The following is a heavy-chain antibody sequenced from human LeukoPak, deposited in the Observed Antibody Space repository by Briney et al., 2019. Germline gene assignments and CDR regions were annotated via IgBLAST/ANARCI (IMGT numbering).Heavy chain of an antibody. V-gene: IGHV3-23*01. J-gene: IGHJ4*02. CDR3: AKHRTTVLTDFDY. CDR1: GFTFTSCA. D-gene: IGHD4-23*01. Sequence: GGSLRLSCAASGFTFTSCAMGWVRQAPGEGLEWVSIISNSGGSTYYADSVRGRFTISRDNSKNTLSLHMNSLRAEDTAVYFCAKHRTTVLTDFDYWGQGTLVTVSS. CDR2: ISNSGGST.